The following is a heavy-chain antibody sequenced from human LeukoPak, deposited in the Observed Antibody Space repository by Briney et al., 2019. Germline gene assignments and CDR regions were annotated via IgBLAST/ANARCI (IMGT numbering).Heavy chain of an antibody. CDR3: ARDTPSGIAAAGTWPIDY. V-gene: IGHV3-33*01. CDR1: GFTFGSYG. J-gene: IGHJ4*02. CDR2: IWYDGSNK. Sequence: PGRSLRLSCAASGFTFGSYGMHWVRQAPGKGLEWVAVIWYDGSNKYYADSVKGRFTISRDNSKNTLYLQMNSLRAEDTAVYYCARDTPSGIAAAGTWPIDYWGQGTPVTVSS. D-gene: IGHD6-13*01.